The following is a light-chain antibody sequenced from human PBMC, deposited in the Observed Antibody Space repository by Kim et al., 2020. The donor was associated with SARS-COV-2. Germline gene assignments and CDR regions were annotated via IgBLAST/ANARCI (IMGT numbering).Light chain of an antibody. V-gene: IGKV3-15*01. CDR3: QQYNNWPRT. Sequence: EKVMTQSPATLSVSPGERATLSCRASQSVSSNLAWYQQKPGQAPRLLIYGASTRATGIPARFSGSGSGTESTLTISSLQSEDFAVYYCQQYNNWPRTFGQGTKVDIK. J-gene: IGKJ1*01. CDR2: GAS. CDR1: QSVSSN.